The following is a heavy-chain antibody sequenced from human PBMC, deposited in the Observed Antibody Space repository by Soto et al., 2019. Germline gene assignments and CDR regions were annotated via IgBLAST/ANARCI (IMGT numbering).Heavy chain of an antibody. Sequence: QVQLVQSGGEVKKPGASVKVSCKASGYTFTIYGINWVRQAPGQGLEWMGSISPDNGNTNYAQKLQGRVTMTTDTSTSTAYMELRSLRSDDTAVYYCARALGYSGYAGMDVWGQGTTVTVSS. CDR3: ARALGYSGYAGMDV. CDR2: ISPDNGNT. V-gene: IGHV1-18*01. D-gene: IGHD5-12*01. J-gene: IGHJ6*02. CDR1: GYTFTIYG.